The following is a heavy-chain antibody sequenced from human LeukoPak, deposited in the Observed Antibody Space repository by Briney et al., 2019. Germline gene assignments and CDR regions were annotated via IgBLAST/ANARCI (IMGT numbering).Heavy chain of an antibody. CDR2: INHSGSA. Sequence: SETLSLTCAVYGGSFSGYYWSWIRQPPGKGLEWIGEINHSGSANYNPSLKSRVTISVDTSKNQFSLKLSSVTAADTVVYYCAGYKRAPAAIDYWGQGTLVTVSS. D-gene: IGHD2-2*01. V-gene: IGHV4-34*01. CDR1: GGSFSGYY. J-gene: IGHJ4*02. CDR3: AGYKRAPAAIDY.